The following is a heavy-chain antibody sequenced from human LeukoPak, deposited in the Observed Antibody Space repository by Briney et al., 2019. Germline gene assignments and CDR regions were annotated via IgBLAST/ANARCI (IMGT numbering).Heavy chain of an antibody. D-gene: IGHD3-10*01. V-gene: IGHV1-69*13. CDR3: ASGSYYYGSGSYRKNYYYYYMDV. CDR2: IIPIFGTA. J-gene: IGHJ6*03. CDR1: GYTFTGYY. Sequence: SVKVSCKASGYTFTGYYMHWVRQAPGQGLEWMGGIIPIFGTANYAQKFQGRVTITADESTSTAYMELSSLRSEDTAVYYCASGSYYYGSGSYRKNYYYYYMDVWGKGTTVTVSS.